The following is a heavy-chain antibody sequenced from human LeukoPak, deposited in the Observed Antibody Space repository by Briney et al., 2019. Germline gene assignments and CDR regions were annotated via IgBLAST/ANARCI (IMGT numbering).Heavy chain of an antibody. J-gene: IGHJ4*02. CDR3: ARTTAMVTIFDY. D-gene: IGHD5-18*01. CDR1: GYSFTSYA. V-gene: IGHV1-3*01. Sequence: GASVNVSCKAPGYSFTSYAMHWVRQAPGQRLEWMGWINAGNGNTKYSQKFQGRVTITRDTSASTAYMELSSLRSEDTAVYYCARTTAMVTIFDYWGQGTLVTVSS. CDR2: INAGNGNT.